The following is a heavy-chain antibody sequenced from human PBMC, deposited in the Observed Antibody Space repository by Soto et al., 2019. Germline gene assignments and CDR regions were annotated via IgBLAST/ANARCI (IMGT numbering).Heavy chain of an antibody. D-gene: IGHD4-17*01. CDR2: IIPIFGTA. Sequence: VHVSCKXSRGSFRSYCFGWRRLGPGRGREWMGGIIPIFGTANYAQKFQGRGTITADESTSTAYMELSSLRSEDTDVYYCARDVTTVVAGTTDAFDIWGQGTIVTASS. CDR1: RGSFRSYC. V-gene: IGHV1-69*13. J-gene: IGHJ3*02. CDR3: ARDVTTVVAGTTDAFDI.